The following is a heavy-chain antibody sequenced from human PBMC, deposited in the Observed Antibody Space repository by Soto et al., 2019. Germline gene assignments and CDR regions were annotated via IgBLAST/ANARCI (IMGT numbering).Heavy chain of an antibody. V-gene: IGHV2-5*02. CDR3: AHRPSVSGPGVRYFQH. CDR2: IYWDDDK. CDR1: GFSLNTNGEG. D-gene: IGHD6-19*01. J-gene: IGHJ1*01. Sequence: QITLKESGPTLVKPTETLTLTCTLSGFSLNTNGEGVGWIRQPPGKALEWLALIYWDDDKRYRPSLESRLTITKDTSKNQVVLTMTNMDPVDTATYYCAHRPSVSGPGVRYFQHWGQGTLVTVSS.